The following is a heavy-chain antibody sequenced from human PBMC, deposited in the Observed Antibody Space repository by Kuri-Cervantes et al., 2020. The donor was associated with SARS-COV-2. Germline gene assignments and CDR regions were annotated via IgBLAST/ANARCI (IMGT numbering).Heavy chain of an antibody. D-gene: IGHD3-3*01. V-gene: IGHV1-18*01. CDR2: ISAYNGNT. CDR1: GGTFSSYA. Sequence: ASVKVSCKASGGTFSSYAISWVRQAPGQGLEWMGWISAYNGNTNYAQKLQGRVTMTTDTSTSTAYMELRSLRSDDTAVYYCARDLDPVRFLAGYDYWGQGTLVTVSS. J-gene: IGHJ4*02. CDR3: ARDLDPVRFLAGYDY.